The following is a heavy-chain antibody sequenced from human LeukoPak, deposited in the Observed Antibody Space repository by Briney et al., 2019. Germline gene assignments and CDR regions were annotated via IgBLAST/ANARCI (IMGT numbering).Heavy chain of an antibody. Sequence: SSVKVSCKASGGTFSSCVINWVRQAPGQGLEWMGGIIPIFGTANYAQKLQGRVTITADKSTSTAYMELSSLRAEDTAVYYCAMGDGAPEDLAVAADFDYWGQGTLVTVSS. CDR3: AMGDGAPEDLAVAADFDY. J-gene: IGHJ4*02. CDR1: GGTFSSCV. D-gene: IGHD6-19*01. V-gene: IGHV1-69*06. CDR2: IIPIFGTA.